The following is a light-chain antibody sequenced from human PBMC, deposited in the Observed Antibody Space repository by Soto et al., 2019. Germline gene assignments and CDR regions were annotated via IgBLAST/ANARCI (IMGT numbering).Light chain of an antibody. Sequence: DIVMTQSPLSLPVTPGEPASISCRSSQTLLHSNGYNYLDWYVQRPGQSPQLLIYLGSSRASGVPGRFSGRGSGTDVTLKISRVEAEDVGVYYCMQALQTPTFGGGTKVEIK. CDR3: MQALQTPT. J-gene: IGKJ4*01. CDR1: QTLLHSNGYNY. CDR2: LGS. V-gene: IGKV2-28*01.